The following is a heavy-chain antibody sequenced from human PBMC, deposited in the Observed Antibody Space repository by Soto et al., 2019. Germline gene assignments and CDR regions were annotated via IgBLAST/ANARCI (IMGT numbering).Heavy chain of an antibody. CDR2: ISYDGSNK. CDR3: ARDLWYYDFWSGPCY. D-gene: IGHD3-3*01. V-gene: IGHV3-30-3*01. J-gene: IGHJ4*02. CDR1: GFTFSSYA. Sequence: GGSLRLSCAASGFTFSSYAMHWVRQAPGKGLEWVAVISYDGSNKYYADSVKGRFTISRDNSKNTLYLQMNSLRAEDTAVYYSARDLWYYDFWSGPCYWGQGTLVTVSS.